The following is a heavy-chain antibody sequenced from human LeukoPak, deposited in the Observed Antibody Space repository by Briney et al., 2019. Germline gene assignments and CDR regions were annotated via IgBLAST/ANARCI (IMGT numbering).Heavy chain of an antibody. CDR3: ARDSADHGDYDY. Sequence: AASVKVSCKASGYTFTSYFMHWVRQAPGQGLDWMGIINPSGGSTSYAQKFQGRVTMTRDTSTSTVYMELSSLRSEDTAVYYCARDSADHGDYDYWGQGTLVTVSS. D-gene: IGHD4-17*01. V-gene: IGHV1-46*01. CDR2: INPSGGST. J-gene: IGHJ4*02. CDR1: GYTFTSYF.